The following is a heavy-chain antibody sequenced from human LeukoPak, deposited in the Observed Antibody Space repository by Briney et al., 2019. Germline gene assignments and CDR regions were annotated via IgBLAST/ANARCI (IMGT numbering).Heavy chain of an antibody. CDR3: ARVNDFWSGYLGY. CDR2: ISSSSSYI. D-gene: IGHD3-3*01. V-gene: IGHV3-21*01. Sequence: GGSLRLSCAASGFTFSSYSMNWVRQAPGKGLEWVSSISSSSSYIYYADSVKGRFTISRDNAKNSLYLQMNSLRAENTAVYYCARVNDFWSGYLGYWGQGTLVTVSS. CDR1: GFTFSSYS. J-gene: IGHJ4*02.